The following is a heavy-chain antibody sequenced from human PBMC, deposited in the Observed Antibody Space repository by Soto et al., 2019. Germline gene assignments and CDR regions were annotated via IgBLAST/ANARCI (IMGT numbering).Heavy chain of an antibody. D-gene: IGHD1-20*01. CDR2: IYYSGST. J-gene: IGHJ6*02. CDR3: ARNNWNYHYYGMDV. Sequence: SETLSLTCTVSGGSISSGGYYWSWIRQHPGKGLEWIGYIYYSGSTYYNPSLKSRVTISVDTSKNQFSLELSSVTAADTAVYYCARNNWNYHYYGMDVWGQGTTVTVSS. CDR1: GGSISSGGYY. V-gene: IGHV4-31*03.